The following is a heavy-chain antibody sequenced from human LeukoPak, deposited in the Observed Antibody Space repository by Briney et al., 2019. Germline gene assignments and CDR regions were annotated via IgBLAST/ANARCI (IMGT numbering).Heavy chain of an antibody. CDR2: IGIAGDT. CDR1: GITLSNYG. V-gene: IGHV3-13*01. J-gene: IGHJ3*02. CDR3: IRGGIQVSGIDAFDI. D-gene: IGHD5/OR15-5a*01. Sequence: PGGSLRLSCAVSGITLSNYGMSWVRQAPGRGLEWVSAIGIAGDTYYPDSVKGRFTISRENAKNSMYLQMNSLKDGDTAVYYCIRGGIQVSGIDAFDIWGQGTMVTVSS.